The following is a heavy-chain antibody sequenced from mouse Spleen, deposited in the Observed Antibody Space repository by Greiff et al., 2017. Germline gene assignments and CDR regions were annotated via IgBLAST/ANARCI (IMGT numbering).Heavy chain of an antibody. V-gene: IGHV5-9-4*01. D-gene: IGHD1-1*01. J-gene: IGHJ1*01. CDR1: GFTFSSYA. CDR3: ARSGSRRYFDV. CDR2: ISSGGSYT. Sequence: EVMLVESGGGLVKPGGSLKLSCAASGFTFSSYAMSWVRQSPEKRLEWVAEISSGGSYTYYPDTVTGRFTISRDNAKNTLYLEMSSLRSEETAMYYCARSGSRRYFDVWGAGTTVTVSS.